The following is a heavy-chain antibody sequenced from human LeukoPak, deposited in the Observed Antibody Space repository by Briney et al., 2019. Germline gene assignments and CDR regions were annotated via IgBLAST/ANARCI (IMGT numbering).Heavy chain of an antibody. CDR2: ISGSGGST. CDR3: AKTSYGDYEGRYYFDY. J-gene: IGHJ4*02. D-gene: IGHD4-17*01. CDR1: GFAFSSYA. Sequence: GGSLRLSCAASGFAFSSYAMSWVRQAPGKGLEWVSAISGSGGSTYYADSVKGRFTISRDNSKNTLYLQMNSLRAEDTAVYYCAKTSYGDYEGRYYFDYWGQGTLVTVSS. V-gene: IGHV3-23*01.